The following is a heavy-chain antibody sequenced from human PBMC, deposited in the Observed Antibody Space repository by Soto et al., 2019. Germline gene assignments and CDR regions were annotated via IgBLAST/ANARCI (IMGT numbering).Heavy chain of an antibody. D-gene: IGHD3-22*01. V-gene: IGHV5-51*01. CDR1: GYSFTSYW. CDR2: IYPGDSDT. Sequence: GESLKISCKGSGYSFTSYWIGWVRQMPGKGLERMGIIYPGDSDTRYSPSFQGQVTISADKSISTAYLQWSSLKASDTAMYYCARRLLMDYDSSSWDIWGQGTMVTVSS. CDR3: ARRLLMDYDSSSWDI. J-gene: IGHJ3*02.